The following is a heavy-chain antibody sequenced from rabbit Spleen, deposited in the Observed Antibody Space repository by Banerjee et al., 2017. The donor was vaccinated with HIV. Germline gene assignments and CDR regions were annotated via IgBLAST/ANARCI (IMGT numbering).Heavy chain of an antibody. J-gene: IGHJ6*01. CDR2: IYTGNGKT. D-gene: IGHD1-1*01. CDR3: ARDTSSSFSSYGMDL. Sequence: QSLEESGGDLVKPGASLTLTCTASGFSFSSSYDMCWVRQAPGKGLEWIGCIYTGNGKTYYATWAKGRFTISKSSSTTVTLQMTSLTAADTATYFCARDTSSSFSSYGMDLWGPGTLVTVS. V-gene: IGHV1S40*01. CDR1: GFSFSSSYD.